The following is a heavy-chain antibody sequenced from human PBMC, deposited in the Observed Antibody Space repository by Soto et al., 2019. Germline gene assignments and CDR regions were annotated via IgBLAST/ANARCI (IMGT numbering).Heavy chain of an antibody. J-gene: IGHJ6*02. Sequence: ASVKVSFKASCYTFTSYGISCVRQAPGQGLEWMGWISAYNGNTNYAQKLQGRVTMTTDTSTSTAYMELRSLRSDDTAVYYCARVGYQLLYGYYYYGMDVWGQGTTVTVSS. V-gene: IGHV1-18*01. D-gene: IGHD2-2*02. CDR1: CYTFTSYG. CDR2: ISAYNGNT. CDR3: ARVGYQLLYGYYYYGMDV.